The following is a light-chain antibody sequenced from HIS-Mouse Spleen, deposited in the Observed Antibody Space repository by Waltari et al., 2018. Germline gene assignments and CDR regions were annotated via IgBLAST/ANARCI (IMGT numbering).Light chain of an antibody. CDR3: SSYTSSSTPYV. Sequence: QSALTQPASVSGSPGQSITIPCPGTSSDVGGYHHFPWYQQHPGKAPKLMIYEVSNRPSGVSNRFSGSKSGNTASLTISGLQAEDEADYYCSSYTSSSTPYVFGTGTKVTVL. CDR2: EVS. V-gene: IGLV2-14*01. J-gene: IGLJ1*01. CDR1: SSDVGGYHH.